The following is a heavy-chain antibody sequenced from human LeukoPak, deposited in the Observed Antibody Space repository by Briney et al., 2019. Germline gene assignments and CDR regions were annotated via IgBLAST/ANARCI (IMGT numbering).Heavy chain of an antibody. CDR2: IYYSGST. J-gene: IGHJ5*02. Sequence: IPSETLSLTRTVSGGSTSSYYWSWIRQPPGKGLEWIGYIYYSGSTNYNPSLKSRVTISVDTSKNQFSLKLSSVTAADTAVYYCARATVTTWGYNWFDPWGQGTLVTVSS. V-gene: IGHV4-59*01. CDR1: GGSTSSYY. D-gene: IGHD4-17*01. CDR3: ARATVTTWGYNWFDP.